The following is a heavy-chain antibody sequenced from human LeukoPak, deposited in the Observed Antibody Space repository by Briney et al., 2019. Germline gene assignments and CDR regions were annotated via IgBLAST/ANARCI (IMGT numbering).Heavy chain of an antibody. D-gene: IGHD1-1*01. CDR1: GGSISSYY. CDR3: ARITKVHDAFDI. J-gene: IGHJ3*02. CDR2: IYYSGST. Sequence: TPSETLSLTCTVSGGSISSYYWSWIRQPPGKGLEWIGYIYYSGSTNYNPSLKSRVTISVDTSKNQFSLKLSSVTAADTAVYYCARITKVHDAFDIWGQGTMVTVSS. V-gene: IGHV4-59*01.